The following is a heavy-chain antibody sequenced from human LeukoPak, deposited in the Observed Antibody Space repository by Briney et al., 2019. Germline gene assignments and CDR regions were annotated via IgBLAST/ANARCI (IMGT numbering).Heavy chain of an antibody. Sequence: ASVKVSCKASGYTFTGYYMHWVRQAPGQGLEWMGRINPNRGGTNYAQKFQGRVTMTRDTSISTAYMELSRLRSDDTAVYYCARDQYCSGGSCPSWGQGTLVTVSS. CDR1: GYTFTGYY. D-gene: IGHD2-15*01. V-gene: IGHV1-2*06. CDR3: ARDQYCSGGSCPS. J-gene: IGHJ5*02. CDR2: INPNRGGT.